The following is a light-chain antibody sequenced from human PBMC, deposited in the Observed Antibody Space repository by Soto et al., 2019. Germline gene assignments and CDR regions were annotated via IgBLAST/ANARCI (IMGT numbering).Light chain of an antibody. CDR2: DVS. V-gene: IGLV2-14*01. J-gene: IGLJ1*01. CDR3: SSYTSSSLYV. CDR1: SSDVGGYSY. Sequence: QSVLTQPASVSGSPGQSITISCTGTSSDVGGYSYVSWYQQLPGKAPKLMIYDVSDRPSGVSNRFSGSKSGNTASLTISGLQAEDEDEYYCSSYTSSSLYVLGTGTKVNVL.